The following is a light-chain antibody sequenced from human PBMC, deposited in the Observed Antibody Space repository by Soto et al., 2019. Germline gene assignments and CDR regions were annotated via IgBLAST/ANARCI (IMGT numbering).Light chain of an antibody. J-gene: IGKJ4*01. V-gene: IGKV3-11*01. Sequence: EMVLTQSPASLSLSPGEGATLSCRASQNVGNEIVWYHPKRGPAPRLLIYSASNRVTGIPARFSGSGSGTDVTLTIISLEPEDFAAYYCQQRSNCPPTVGGGTKVDIK. CDR2: SAS. CDR3: QQRSNCPPT. CDR1: QNVGNE.